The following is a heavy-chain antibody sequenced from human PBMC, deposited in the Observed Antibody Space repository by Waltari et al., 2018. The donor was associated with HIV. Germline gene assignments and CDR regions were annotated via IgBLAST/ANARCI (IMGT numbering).Heavy chain of an antibody. Sequence: QVYLMESGGGVVQPGGSLNLSCAAYGFTFSSYGMHWVRQAPGKGLEWVAVIWSDGYNKFYADSVRGRFTFSRDNSKYTLSLQMNSLRAEDTALYYCVKERGPFNGFDIWGQGTMVTVSS. J-gene: IGHJ3*02. CDR1: GFTFSSYG. D-gene: IGHD3-16*01. CDR2: IWSDGYNK. CDR3: VKERGPFNGFDI. V-gene: IGHV3-33*06.